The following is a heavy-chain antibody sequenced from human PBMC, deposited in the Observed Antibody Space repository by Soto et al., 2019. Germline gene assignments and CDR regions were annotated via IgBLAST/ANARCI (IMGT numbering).Heavy chain of an antibody. CDR1: GYTFTSYG. D-gene: IGHD2-2*01. J-gene: IGHJ6*02. CDR2: ISAYNGNT. Sequence: ASVKVSCKASGYTFTSYGISWVRQAPGQGLEWMGWISAYNGNTKYAQKLQGRVTMTTDTSTSTAYMELRSLRSDDTAVYYCARVRGDIVVVPAATPYYYYGMDAWGQGTTVTVSS. CDR3: ARVRGDIVVVPAATPYYYYGMDA. V-gene: IGHV1-18*01.